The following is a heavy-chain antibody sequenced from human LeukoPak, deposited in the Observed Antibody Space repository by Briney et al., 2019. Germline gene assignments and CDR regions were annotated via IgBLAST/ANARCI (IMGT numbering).Heavy chain of an antibody. D-gene: IGHD3-22*01. Sequence: SGGSLRLSCAASGFTFSSYWMSWVRQAPGKGLEWVSAISGSGGSTYYADSVKGRFTISRDNSKNTLYLQMNSLRAEDTAVYYCAKAPRGHYYDSSGYYFDYWGQGTLVTVSS. J-gene: IGHJ4*02. CDR2: ISGSGGST. CDR1: GFTFSSYW. CDR3: AKAPRGHYYDSSGYYFDY. V-gene: IGHV3-23*01.